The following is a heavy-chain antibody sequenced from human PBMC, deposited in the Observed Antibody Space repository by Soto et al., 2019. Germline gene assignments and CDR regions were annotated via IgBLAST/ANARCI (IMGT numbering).Heavy chain of an antibody. J-gene: IGHJ4*02. V-gene: IGHV3-30*02. CDR1: GFIFSNNG. D-gene: IGHD1-26*01. Sequence: GGSLRLSCVGSGFIFSNNGMHWVRQTPGKGLEWVAFMSYDGSDTFYADSVKGRFTISRDNSKNTLFLHMSNLRAEDTAMYYCVKEGKMGVEGFDFWGQGTLVTVSS. CDR2: MSYDGSDT. CDR3: VKEGKMGVEGFDF.